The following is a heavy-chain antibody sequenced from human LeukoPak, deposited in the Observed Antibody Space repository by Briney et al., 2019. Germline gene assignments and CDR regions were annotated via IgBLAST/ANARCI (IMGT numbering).Heavy chain of an antibody. CDR3: AREDHESYDSSGYPYYYYYYMDV. Sequence: PSETLSLTCTVSGGSISSYYWSWIRQPPGKGLEWIGYIYYSGSTNYNPSLKSRVTISVDTSKNQFSLRLSSVTAADTAVYYCAREDHESYDSSGYPYYYYYYMDVWGKGTTVTVSS. J-gene: IGHJ6*03. CDR1: GGSISSYY. CDR2: IYYSGST. D-gene: IGHD3-22*01. V-gene: IGHV4-59*01.